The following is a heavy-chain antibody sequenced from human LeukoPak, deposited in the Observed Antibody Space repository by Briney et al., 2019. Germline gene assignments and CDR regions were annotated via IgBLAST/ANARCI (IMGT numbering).Heavy chain of an antibody. J-gene: IGHJ4*02. CDR3: ARERVAGTFDY. D-gene: IGHD6-19*01. V-gene: IGHV3-11*01. CDR2: ISSSGDIE. CDR1: GFSFNEYY. Sequence: GGSLRLSCAASGFSFNEYYMSWIRQAPGKGLEWVSDISSSGDIESYADSVKGRFFISRDNAEKSLFLQMNGLRAEDTAVYYCARERVAGTFDYWGPGIQVTVSS.